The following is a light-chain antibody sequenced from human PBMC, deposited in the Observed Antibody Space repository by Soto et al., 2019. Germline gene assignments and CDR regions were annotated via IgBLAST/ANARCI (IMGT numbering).Light chain of an antibody. V-gene: IGKV3-15*01. CDR1: QSVSSN. CDR2: GAS. Sequence: EIVMTQSPATLSVSPGERATLSCRASQSVSSNLAWFQQKPGQALRLLIYGASTRATGISARFSGSGSATEFTITISSLQSEDFAVYYCQQYNDWPRTVGQGTKVEIK. CDR3: QQYNDWPRT. J-gene: IGKJ1*01.